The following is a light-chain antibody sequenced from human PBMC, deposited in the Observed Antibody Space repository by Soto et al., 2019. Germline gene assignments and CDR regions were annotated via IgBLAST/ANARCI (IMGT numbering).Light chain of an antibody. J-gene: IGLJ1*01. Sequence: QSVLTQPPSVSGAPGQTVTISCTGSSSNIGRGYDVHWYQQLPGTAPKLLIYGNSNRPSGVPDRFSGSKSGTSASLAITGLQAEDEADYYCQSYDSSLSGFYVFGTGTKLTVL. CDR3: QSYDSSLSGFYV. V-gene: IGLV1-40*01. CDR1: SSNIGRGYD. CDR2: GNS.